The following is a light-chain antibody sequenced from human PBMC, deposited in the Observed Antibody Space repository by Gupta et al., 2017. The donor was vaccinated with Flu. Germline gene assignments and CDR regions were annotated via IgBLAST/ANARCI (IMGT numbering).Light chain of an antibody. J-gene: IGKJ2*01. CDR2: GAS. CDR1: QSVSSSY. CDR3: QQYGT. Sequence: IVLTQSPGTLSLSPGERATLSCRASQSVSSSYLAGDQQKPGQAPRLLICGASSRATGIANRFSGSGSGTDFTLPFGRLEPEDFAGYDGQQYGTFGQGTKVEIK. V-gene: IGKV3-20*01.